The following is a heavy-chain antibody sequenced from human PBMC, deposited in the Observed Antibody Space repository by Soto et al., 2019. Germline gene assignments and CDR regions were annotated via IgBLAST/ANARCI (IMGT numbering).Heavy chain of an antibody. V-gene: IGHV4-4*02. J-gene: IGHJ3*01. D-gene: IGHD6-19*01. CDR3: AYSTGWYRHDV. CDR1: GDSISSPKW. Sequence: QVQLQESGPGLVKPSGTLSLTCAVSGDSISSPKWWTWLRQPPGKGLEWIGALLHGGTTNYNPSLTSRGTLSVATSQNPFSLNLTSVTAADTAISYCAYSTGWYRHDVWGQGTSVTVSS. CDR2: LLHGGTT.